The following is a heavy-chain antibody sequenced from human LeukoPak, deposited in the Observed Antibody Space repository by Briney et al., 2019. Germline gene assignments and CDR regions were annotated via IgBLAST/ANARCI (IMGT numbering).Heavy chain of an antibody. CDR3: ALAPEDYYMDV. V-gene: IGHV1-46*03. D-gene: IGHD1-14*01. J-gene: IGHJ6*03. CDR1: GYTFTSYY. CDR2: INPSGGST. Sequence: ASVKVSCKAVGYTFTSYYMHWVRQAPGQGLEWMGIINPSGGSTSYAQKFQGRVTMTRDTSTSTVYMELSSLRSEDTAVYYCALAPEDYYMDVWGKGTTVTVSS.